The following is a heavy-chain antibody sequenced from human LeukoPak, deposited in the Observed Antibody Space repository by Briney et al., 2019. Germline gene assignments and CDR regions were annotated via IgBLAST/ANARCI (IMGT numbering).Heavy chain of an antibody. CDR1: GGSFSGYY. CDR3: ARDMSIAARNDAFDI. CDR2: INHSGST. V-gene: IGHV4-34*01. Sequence: PSETLSLTCAVYGGSFSGYYWSWIRQPPGKGLEWIGEINHSGSTNYNPSLKSRVTISVDTSKNQFSLKLSSVTAADTAVYYCARDMSIAARNDAFDIWGQGTMVTVSS. D-gene: IGHD6-6*01. J-gene: IGHJ3*02.